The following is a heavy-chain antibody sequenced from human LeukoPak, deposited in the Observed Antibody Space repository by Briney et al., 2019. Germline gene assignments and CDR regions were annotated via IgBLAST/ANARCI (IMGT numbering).Heavy chain of an antibody. J-gene: IGHJ4*02. D-gene: IGHD2-2*01. Sequence: SETLSLTCTVSGASISSASYYWSWIRQPAGKGLEWIGRIYISGSTNYNPSLKSRVTISVDTSKNHFSLKLSSVTAADTAVYYCARAPSGVVVPAYFDYWGQGTLVTVSS. CDR3: ARAPSGVVVPAYFDY. CDR1: GASISSASYY. V-gene: IGHV4-61*02. CDR2: IYISGST.